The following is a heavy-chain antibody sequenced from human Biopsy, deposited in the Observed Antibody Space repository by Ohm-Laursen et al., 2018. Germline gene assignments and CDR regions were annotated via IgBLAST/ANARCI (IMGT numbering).Heavy chain of an antibody. J-gene: IGHJ4*02. CDR3: ARCSTPYYDFWSGYQPTYYFDY. CDR1: GYTFTSYG. V-gene: IGHV1-18*01. CDR2: ISAYNGNT. D-gene: IGHD3-3*01. Sequence: ASVKVSCNASGYTFTSYGISWVRQAPGQGLEWMGWISAYNGNTNYAQKLQGRVTMTTDTSTSTAYMELRSLRSDDTAVYYCARCSTPYYDFWSGYQPTYYFDYWGQGTLVTVSS.